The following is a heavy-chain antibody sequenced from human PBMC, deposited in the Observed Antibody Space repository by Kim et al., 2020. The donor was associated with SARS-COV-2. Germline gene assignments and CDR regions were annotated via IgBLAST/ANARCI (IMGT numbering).Heavy chain of an antibody. CDR3: ARDLNSGYDPYYYDSNGPDQFDY. CDR1: GYTFTSYA. V-gene: IGHV1-3*01. D-gene: IGHD3-22*01. Sequence: ASVKVSCKASGYTFTSYAMHWVRQAPGQRLEWMGWINAGNGNTKYSQKFQGRVTITRVTSASTAYMELSSLRSEDTAVYYCARDLNSGYDPYYYDSNGPDQFDYWGQGTLVTVSS. J-gene: IGHJ4*02. CDR2: INAGNGNT.